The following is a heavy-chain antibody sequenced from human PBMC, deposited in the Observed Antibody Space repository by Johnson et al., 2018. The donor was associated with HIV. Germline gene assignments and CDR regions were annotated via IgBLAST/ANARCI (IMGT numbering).Heavy chain of an antibody. CDR2: ISYDGSNK. D-gene: IGHD3-22*01. CDR1: GLNFSDYG. CDR3: ARDFRQPFTMIVVVRPSGAFDI. V-gene: IGHV3-30-3*01. Sequence: QVQLVESGGGVVQPGRSVRLSCAASGLNFSDYGMHWVRQAPGKGLEWVAVISYDGSNKYYADSVKGRFTISRDNSKNTLYLQMNSLRAEDTAVYYCARDFRQPFTMIVVVRPSGAFDIWGQGTMVTVSS. J-gene: IGHJ3*02.